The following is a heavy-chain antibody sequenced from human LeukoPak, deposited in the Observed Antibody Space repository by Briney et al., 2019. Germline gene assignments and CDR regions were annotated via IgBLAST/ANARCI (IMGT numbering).Heavy chain of an antibody. D-gene: IGHD4-17*01. CDR3: AKSTVTTPPFFDY. CDR1: GYIFTDYW. Sequence: GGSLRLSCAASGYIFTDYWMYWVRQAPGRGLAWVANIKEDGSEKNYVDSVKGRFTISRDNAKNSVYLQMNSLRAEDTALYYCAKSTVTTPPFFDYWGQGTLVNVSS. V-gene: IGHV3-7*03. CDR2: IKEDGSEK. J-gene: IGHJ4*02.